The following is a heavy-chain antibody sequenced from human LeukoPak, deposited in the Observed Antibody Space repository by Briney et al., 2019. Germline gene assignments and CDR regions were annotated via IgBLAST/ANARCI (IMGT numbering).Heavy chain of an antibody. V-gene: IGHV3-23*01. J-gene: IGHJ4*02. D-gene: IGHD4-23*01. CDR3: AKEPNTVVHHTGNY. CDR2: ISGSGGST. CDR1: GFTVSTNYY. Sequence: GGSLRLSCTASGFTVSTNYYMSWVRQAPGKGLEWVSAISGSGGSTYYADSVKGRFTISRDNSKNTLYLQMNSLRAEDTAVYYCAKEPNTVVHHTGNYWGQGTLVTVSS.